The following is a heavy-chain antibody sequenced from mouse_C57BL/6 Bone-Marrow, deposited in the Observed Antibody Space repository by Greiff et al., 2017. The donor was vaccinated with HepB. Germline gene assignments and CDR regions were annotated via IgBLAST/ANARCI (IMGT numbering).Heavy chain of an antibody. CDR2: IWSGGST. CDR3: AISDAQGFAY. V-gene: IGHV2-4*01. D-gene: IGHD3-2*02. J-gene: IGHJ3*01. CDR1: GFSLTSYG. Sequence: VKLQQSGPGLVQPSQSLSITCTVSGFSLTSYGVHWARQPPGKGLEWLGVIWSGGSTDYNAAFISRLSISKDNSKSQVFFKMNSLQADDTAIYYCAISDAQGFAYWGQGTLVTVSA.